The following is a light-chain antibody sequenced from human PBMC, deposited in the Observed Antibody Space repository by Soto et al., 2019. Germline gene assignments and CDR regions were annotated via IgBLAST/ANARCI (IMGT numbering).Light chain of an antibody. V-gene: IGLV2-14*01. CDR3: SSYSSGSTRV. CDR2: EVS. J-gene: IGLJ1*01. CDR1: SSDVGGYKY. Sequence: QSVLTQPACVSGSPGQSITIACTGTSSDVGGYKYVSWYQQHPGKAPKLMIYEVSNRPSGVSNRFSGSKSGNTASLTISGLQAQDEDDYYCSSYSSGSTRVF.